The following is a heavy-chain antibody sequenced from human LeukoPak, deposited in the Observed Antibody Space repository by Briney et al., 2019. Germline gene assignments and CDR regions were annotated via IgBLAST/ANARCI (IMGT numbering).Heavy chain of an antibody. V-gene: IGHV4-59*01. CDR3: ARGTISMDV. J-gene: IGHJ6*03. D-gene: IGHD3-9*01. CDR2: IYYGGNT. CDR1: GGSIGSYY. Sequence: SETLPLTCTVSGGSIGSYYWSWIQQPPGKGLEWIGYIYYGGNTDHNPSLKSRVSISVDKSKNQVSLRMTSVTAADTAVYYCARGTISMDVWGRGTTVTISS.